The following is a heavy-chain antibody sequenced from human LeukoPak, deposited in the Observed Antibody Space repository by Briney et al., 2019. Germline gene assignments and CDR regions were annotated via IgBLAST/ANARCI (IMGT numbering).Heavy chain of an antibody. CDR1: GFTFSSYA. D-gene: IGHD6-6*01. V-gene: IGHV3-23*01. CDR3: AKDPEYSSSSDPDY. CDR2: ISGSGGST. J-gene: IGHJ4*02. Sequence: GGSLRISCAASGFTFSSYAMSWVRQAPGKGLEWVSAISGSGGSTYYADSVKGRFTISRDNSKNTLYLQMNSLRAEDTAVYYCAKDPEYSSSSDPDYWGQGTLVTVSS.